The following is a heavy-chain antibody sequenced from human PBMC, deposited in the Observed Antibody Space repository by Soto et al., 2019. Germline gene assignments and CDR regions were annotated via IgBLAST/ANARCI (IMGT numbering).Heavy chain of an antibody. V-gene: IGHV3-23*01. D-gene: IGHD2-2*01. CDR2: ISGSGGST. Sequence: PGGSLRLSCSASVFTFSSYAMSWVRQAPGKGLEWVSAISGSGGSTYYADSVKGRFTISRDNSKNTLYLQMNSLRAEDTAVYYCAIIGYCSSTSCYFFAGTWFDPWGQGTLFSVSS. CDR3: AIIGYCSSTSCYFFAGTWFDP. CDR1: VFTFSSYA. J-gene: IGHJ5*02.